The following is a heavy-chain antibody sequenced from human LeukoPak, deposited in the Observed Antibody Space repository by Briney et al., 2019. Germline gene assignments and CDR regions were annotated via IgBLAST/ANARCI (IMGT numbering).Heavy chain of an antibody. CDR3: ARDFYDSQLDS. CDR2: IKEDGSEK. Sequence: GGSLRLSCAASGFTFSSYYMSWVRQAPGKGFGWVANIKEDGSEKNYMDPVKVPIDISRDNAKNSVYLQMASLTAEDTAVYYCARDFYDSQLDSWGQGTLVTVSS. D-gene: IGHD2/OR15-2a*01. V-gene: IGHV3-7*01. CDR1: GFTFSSYY. J-gene: IGHJ4*02.